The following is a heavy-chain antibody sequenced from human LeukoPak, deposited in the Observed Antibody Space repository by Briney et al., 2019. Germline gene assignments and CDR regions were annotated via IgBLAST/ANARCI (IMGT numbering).Heavy chain of an antibody. CDR3: ARDLSFDY. CDR2: ISYDGSNK. Sequence: GGSLRLSCAASGFTFSSYGIHWVRQAPGKGLEWVAVISYDGSNKYYADSVKGRFTISRDNSKNTLYLQMNSLRAEDTAVYYCARDLSFDYWGQGTLVTVSS. CDR1: GFTFSSYG. V-gene: IGHV3-30*03. J-gene: IGHJ4*02.